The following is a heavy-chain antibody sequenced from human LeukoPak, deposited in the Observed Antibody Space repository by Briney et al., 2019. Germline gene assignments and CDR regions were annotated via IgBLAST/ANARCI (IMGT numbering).Heavy chain of an antibody. CDR2: IYTSGST. V-gene: IGHV4-4*07. Sequence: SETLSLTCSVSGGSMSSYYWSWMRQPAGKGLEWIGRIYTSGSTNYNPSLKSRVTMSIDTSKNQFSLKLRSVTAADTAVYYCARTTEAHSWRTRYYDYYMDVWGKGTTVTVSS. CDR3: ARTTEAHSWRTRYYDYYMDV. D-gene: IGHD6-13*01. J-gene: IGHJ6*03. CDR1: GGSMSSYY.